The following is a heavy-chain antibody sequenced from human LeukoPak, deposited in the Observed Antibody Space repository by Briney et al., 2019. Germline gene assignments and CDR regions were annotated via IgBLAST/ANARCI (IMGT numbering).Heavy chain of an antibody. Sequence: GGSLRLSCAASGFTFSSYAMSWVRQAPGKGLEWVSAISGSGGSTYYADPVKGRFTISRDNSKNTLYLQMNSLRAEDTAVYYCAKDPMVRVREPLFDYWGQGTLVTVSS. D-gene: IGHD3-10*01. CDR1: GFTFSSYA. V-gene: IGHV3-23*01. J-gene: IGHJ4*02. CDR3: AKDPMVRVREPLFDY. CDR2: ISGSGGST.